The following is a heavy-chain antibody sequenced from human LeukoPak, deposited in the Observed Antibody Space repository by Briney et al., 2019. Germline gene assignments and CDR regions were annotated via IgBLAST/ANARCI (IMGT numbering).Heavy chain of an antibody. CDR3: ARESSTSQSNLFDY. CDR2: LRYTGSM. V-gene: IGHV4-59*11. J-gene: IGHJ4*02. Sequence: SETLSLTCTVSGDFITSHYWTWIRQPPGKGLEWIGYLRYTGSMKHNSSLKGRVSFSLDTSKNQFSLRLSSVTAADTAIYYCARESSTSQSNLFDYWGQGTLVTVSS. CDR1: GDFITSHY. D-gene: IGHD6-6*01.